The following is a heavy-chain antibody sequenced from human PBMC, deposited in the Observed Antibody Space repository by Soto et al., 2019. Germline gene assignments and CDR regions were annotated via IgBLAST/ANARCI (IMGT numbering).Heavy chain of an antibody. CDR1: GFTFSSYA. J-gene: IGHJ3*02. CDR3: AKDLTGDRGFDALDI. Sequence: GGSLRLSCAASGFTFSSYAMSWVRQAPGKGLEWVSAISGSGGSTYYADSVKGRFTISRDNSKNTLYLQMNSLRAEDTALYYCAKDLTGDRGFDALDIWGQGTMVNVSS. CDR2: ISGSGGST. D-gene: IGHD7-27*01. V-gene: IGHV3-23*01.